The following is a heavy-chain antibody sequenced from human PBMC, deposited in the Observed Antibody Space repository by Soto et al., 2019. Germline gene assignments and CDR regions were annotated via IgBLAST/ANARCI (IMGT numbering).Heavy chain of an antibody. CDR1: GYDFSSFA. J-gene: IGHJ4*02. Sequence: GASVKVSCKASGYDFSSFAIHWGRQAPGQSLEWMGWINPGKGNTKYSQKFQDRVTITRDTSANTVYMELSSLRSEDTAVYYCALEGGIDYPYDYWAQGTLVTVSS. CDR2: INPGKGNT. D-gene: IGHD4-17*01. CDR3: ALEGGIDYPYDY. V-gene: IGHV1-3*01.